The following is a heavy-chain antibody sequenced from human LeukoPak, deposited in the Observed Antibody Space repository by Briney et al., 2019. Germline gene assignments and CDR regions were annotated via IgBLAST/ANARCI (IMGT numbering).Heavy chain of an antibody. V-gene: IGHV3-21*01. J-gene: IGHJ4*02. CDR3: ASSLHIHRGYSGYPPAY. Sequence: GGSLRLSCAASGFTFSSYGMSWVRQAPGKGLEWVSSISSSSSYIYYADSVKGRFTISRDNAKNSLYLQMNSLRAEDTAVYYCASSLHIHRGYSGYPPAYWGQGTLVTVSS. CDR2: ISSSSSYI. D-gene: IGHD5-12*01. CDR1: GFTFSSYG.